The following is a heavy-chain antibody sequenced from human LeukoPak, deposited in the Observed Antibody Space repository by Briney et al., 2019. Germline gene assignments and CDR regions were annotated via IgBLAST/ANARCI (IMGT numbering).Heavy chain of an antibody. J-gene: IGHJ4*02. Sequence: SGGSLRLSCAASGFTLSIYGMEWVRQAPGKGLEWVAFIRHDGSNKYYVDSVKGRFTISRDNSDNTLYLQRNSLRQEGKAIYYCAKDPTAHYYDSAVYFDYWGQGTLVPVSS. D-gene: IGHD3-22*01. CDR2: IRHDGSNK. CDR3: AKDPTAHYYDSAVYFDY. V-gene: IGHV3-30*02. CDR1: GFTLSIYG.